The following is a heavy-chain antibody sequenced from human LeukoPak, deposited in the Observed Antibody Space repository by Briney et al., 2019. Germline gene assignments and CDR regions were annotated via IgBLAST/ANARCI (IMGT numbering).Heavy chain of an antibody. J-gene: IGHJ5*02. Sequence: GGSLRLSCAASGFTFSSYWMSWVRQAPGKGLEWVANIKQDGSEKYYVDSVKGRFTISRDNSKNTLYLQMNSLRAEDTAVYYCAKDRIAAAGIWFDPWGQGTLVTVSS. CDR1: GFTFSSYW. CDR2: IKQDGSEK. V-gene: IGHV3-7*01. CDR3: AKDRIAAAGIWFDP. D-gene: IGHD6-13*01.